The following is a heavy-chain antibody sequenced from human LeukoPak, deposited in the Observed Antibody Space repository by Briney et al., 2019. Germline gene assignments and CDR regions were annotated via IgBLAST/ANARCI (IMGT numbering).Heavy chain of an antibody. D-gene: IGHD5-12*01. CDR2: ISAYSGKT. CDR1: GYSFTSYG. J-gene: IGHJ4*02. CDR3: ARGYSGYAPHDY. Sequence: ASVKASCKASGYSFTSYGISWVRQAPGQGLEWMGWISAYSGKTNYAQNLQGRVTMTKDTSTTTAYMELRSLRSDDTAVYYCARGYSGYAPHDYWGQGTLVTVSS. V-gene: IGHV1-18*01.